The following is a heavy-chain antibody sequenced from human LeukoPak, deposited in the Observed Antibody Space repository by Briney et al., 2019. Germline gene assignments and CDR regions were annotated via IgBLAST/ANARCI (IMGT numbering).Heavy chain of an antibody. Sequence: ASVKVSCKASGGTLSSYAISWVRQAPGQGLEWMGRIIPIFGTANYAQKFQGRVTITTDESTSTAYMELSSLRSEDTAVYYCARDRMITFGGVTQYFDYWGQGTLVTVSS. CDR1: GGTLSSYA. CDR2: IIPIFGTA. V-gene: IGHV1-69*05. D-gene: IGHD3-16*01. CDR3: ARDRMITFGGVTQYFDY. J-gene: IGHJ4*02.